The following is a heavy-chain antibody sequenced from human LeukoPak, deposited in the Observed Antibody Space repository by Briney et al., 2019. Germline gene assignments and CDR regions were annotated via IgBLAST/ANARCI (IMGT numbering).Heavy chain of an antibody. CDR1: GYTFTGFY. J-gene: IGHJ4*02. CDR3: AREGDYNGSGRGDS. Sequence: ASVKVSCKTSGYTFTGFYIHWVRQAPGQGLEWMGWINPNTGATSFAQKFQGRVTMTTDTSVSTAYMDLRRLRFDDTAVYYCAREGDYNGSGRGDSWGQGSLVVVSS. CDR2: INPNTGAT. V-gene: IGHV1-2*02. D-gene: IGHD3-10*01.